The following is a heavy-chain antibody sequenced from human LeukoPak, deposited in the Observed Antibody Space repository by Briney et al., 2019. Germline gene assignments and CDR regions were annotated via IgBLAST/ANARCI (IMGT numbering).Heavy chain of an antibody. Sequence: SETLSLTCTVSGGSISSYYWSWIRQPPGKGLEWIGYIYYSGSTNYNPSLKSRVTISVDTSKNQFSLKLSSVTAADTAVYYCATLYSRSWHPYRGMDVWGQGTTVTVSS. V-gene: IGHV4-59*08. CDR2: IYYSGST. J-gene: IGHJ6*02. CDR1: GGSISSYY. CDR3: ATLYSRSWHPYRGMDV. D-gene: IGHD6-13*01.